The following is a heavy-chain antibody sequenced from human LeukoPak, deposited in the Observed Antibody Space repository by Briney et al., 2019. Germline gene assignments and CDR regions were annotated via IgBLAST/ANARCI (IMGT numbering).Heavy chain of an antibody. V-gene: IGHV4-39*07. D-gene: IGHD6-13*01. CDR3: ARGAAAGLDY. Sequence: SETLSLTCTVSGGSISSSGYYWSWIRQPPGKGLEWIGEINHSGSTNYNPSLKSRVTISVDTSKNQFSLKLSSVTAAGTAVYYCARGAAAGLDYWGQGTLVTVSS. J-gene: IGHJ4*02. CDR2: INHSGST. CDR1: GGSISSSGYY.